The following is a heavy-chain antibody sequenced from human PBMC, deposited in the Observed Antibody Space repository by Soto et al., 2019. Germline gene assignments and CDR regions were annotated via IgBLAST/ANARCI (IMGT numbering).Heavy chain of an antibody. V-gene: IGHV3-30*18. D-gene: IGHD2-2*01. CDR3: AKARVVSVAIDYYYGMDV. J-gene: IGHJ6*02. CDR1: GFTFSSYG. CDR2: ISYDGSNK. Sequence: GGSLRLSCAASGFTFSSYGMHWVRQAPGKGLEWVAVISYDGSNKYYADSVKGRFTISRDNSKNTLYLQMNSLRAEDTAVYYCAKARVVSVAIDYYYGMDVWGQGTTVTVSS.